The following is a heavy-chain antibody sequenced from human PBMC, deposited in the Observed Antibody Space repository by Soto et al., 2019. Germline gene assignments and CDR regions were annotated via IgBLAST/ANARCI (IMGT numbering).Heavy chain of an antibody. Sequence: QVQLVESGGGVVQPGRSLRLSCAASGFTFSSYVMHWVRQAPGKGLEWVAVVSNDGGNKDYADSVKGRFTISRDNSKNTLYLQMNSLRAEDTAVYYCAKVLLTYTSGWYHPHFDYWGQGTLVTVSS. V-gene: IGHV3-30*18. CDR3: AKVLLTYTSGWYHPHFDY. D-gene: IGHD6-19*01. CDR2: VSNDGGNK. J-gene: IGHJ4*02. CDR1: GFTFSSYV.